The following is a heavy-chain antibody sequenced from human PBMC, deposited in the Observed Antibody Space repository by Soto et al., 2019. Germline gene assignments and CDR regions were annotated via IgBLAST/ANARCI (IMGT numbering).Heavy chain of an antibody. CDR2: ISWNSGGI. J-gene: IGHJ3*02. V-gene: IGHV3-9*01. Sequence: EVQLVESGGGLVQPGRSLRLSCAASGFTFDHYAMHWVRQPPGKGLEWVSGISWNSGGIVYADSVKGRFTISRDNAKNSLYLQLDRLRGEDTALYYCAKGNDCGDYVVFPHDGFDIRGRGTMVTVSS. D-gene: IGHD4-17*01. CDR1: GFTFDHYA. CDR3: AKGNDCGDYVVFPHDGFDI.